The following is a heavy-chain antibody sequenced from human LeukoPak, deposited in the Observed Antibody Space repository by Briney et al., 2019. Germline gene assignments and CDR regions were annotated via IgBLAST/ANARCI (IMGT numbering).Heavy chain of an antibody. CDR1: GFTFSSYA. Sequence: GGSLRLSCAASGFTFSSYAMHWVRQAPGKGLEWVAVISYDGSNKYYADSVKGRFTISRDNSKNTLYLQMNSLRAEDTAVYYCARGSNYYDSSGYTLHYWGQGTLVTVSS. CDR3: ARGSNYYDSSGYTLHY. D-gene: IGHD3-22*01. V-gene: IGHV3-30-3*01. CDR2: ISYDGSNK. J-gene: IGHJ4*02.